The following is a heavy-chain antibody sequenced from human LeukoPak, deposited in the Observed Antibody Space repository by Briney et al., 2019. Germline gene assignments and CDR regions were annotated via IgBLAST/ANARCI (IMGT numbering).Heavy chain of an antibody. J-gene: IGHJ4*02. CDR2: LYSDGTA. CDR3: ARAPTRTTTFDY. D-gene: IGHD1-26*01. V-gene: IGHV3-53*01. CDR1: GFTVSTNY. Sequence: GGSLRLSCAASGFTVSTNYMSWVRQAPGKGLEWVSALYSDGTAYYADSVKGRFTISRDNSENTVFLQMNSLRAEDTAVYYCARAPTRTTTFDYWGQGTLVTVSS.